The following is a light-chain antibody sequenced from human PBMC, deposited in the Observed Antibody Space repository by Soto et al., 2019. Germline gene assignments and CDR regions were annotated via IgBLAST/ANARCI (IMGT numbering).Light chain of an antibody. J-gene: IGKJ4*01. CDR2: AAS. Sequence: DIQMAQSPSSVSAFVGDRVAVTCRASQDITTWLAWYQKKPGEAPRLLIYAASSLYSGVPTRFSGSGTGTEFTLTISNLQPEDSAIYYCQQVKGFPLTFGGATKVDIK. CDR1: QDITTW. V-gene: IGKV1-12*01. CDR3: QQVKGFPLT.